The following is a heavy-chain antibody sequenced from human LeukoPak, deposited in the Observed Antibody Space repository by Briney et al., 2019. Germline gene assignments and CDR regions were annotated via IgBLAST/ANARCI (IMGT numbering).Heavy chain of an antibody. D-gene: IGHD4-17*01. V-gene: IGHV5-51*01. CDR3: ARSDAVTGWFDP. CDR2: IYPGDSDT. J-gene: IGHJ5*02. CDR1: GYSFTSYW. Sequence: GASLKISCKGSGYSFTSYWIGWVRPMPGKGLEWMGIIYPGDSDTRYSPSFQGQVTISADKSISTAYLQWSSLKASDTAIYYCARSDAVTGWFDPWGQGTLVTVSS.